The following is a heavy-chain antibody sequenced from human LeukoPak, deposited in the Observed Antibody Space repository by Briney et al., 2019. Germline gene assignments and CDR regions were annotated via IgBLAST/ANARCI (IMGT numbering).Heavy chain of an antibody. CDR2: IYSSGST. V-gene: IGHV4-59*01. CDR1: GGSISNYY. J-gene: IGHJ1*01. CDR3: ARGYSRDWGLQYFQY. Sequence: SETLSPTCTVSGGSISNYYWSWIRQPPGKGLEWIGYIYSSGSTSYNPSLKSRVTMSVDTSKNQFSLKLNSVTAADTAVYHCARGYSRDWGLQYFQYWGQGTLVTVSS. D-gene: IGHD6-19*01.